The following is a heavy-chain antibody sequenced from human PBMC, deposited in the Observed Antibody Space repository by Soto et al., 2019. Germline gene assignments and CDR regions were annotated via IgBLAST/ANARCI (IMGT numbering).Heavy chain of an antibody. V-gene: IGHV4-31*03. CDR1: GGSISSGGYY. J-gene: IGHJ6*03. CDR2: IYYSGST. D-gene: IGHD3-3*01. CDR3: ARGVGGITIFGVVTDYYYMDV. Sequence: QVQLQESGPGLVKPSQTLSLTCTVSGGSISSGGYYWSWIRQHPGKGLEWIGYIYYSGSTYYNPSLKSRVTISVDTSKNQFSLKLSSVTAADTAVYYCARGVGGITIFGVVTDYYYMDVWGKGTTVTVSS.